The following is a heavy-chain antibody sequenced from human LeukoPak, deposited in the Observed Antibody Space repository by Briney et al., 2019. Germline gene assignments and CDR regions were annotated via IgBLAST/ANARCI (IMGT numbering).Heavy chain of an antibody. Sequence: ASVKVSCKASGYTFTGYYMHWVRQAPGQGLEWMGWINPNSGGTNYAQKFQGRVTMTRDTSISTAYMELSRLRSDDTAVYYCARRGGYCSSTSCRTYYFDHWGQGTLVTVSS. D-gene: IGHD2-2*01. V-gene: IGHV1-2*02. CDR2: INPNSGGT. J-gene: IGHJ4*02. CDR3: ARRGGYCSSTSCRTYYFDH. CDR1: GYTFTGYY.